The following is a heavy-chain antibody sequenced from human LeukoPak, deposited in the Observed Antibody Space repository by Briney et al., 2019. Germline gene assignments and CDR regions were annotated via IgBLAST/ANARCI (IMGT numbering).Heavy chain of an antibody. CDR3: ANSGVVRYYYYYYMDV. J-gene: IGHJ6*03. CDR2: ISGSGGST. Sequence: GGTLTLSCTASGFTFSSYDMSWIRQPPGKGLEWISAISGSGGSTYYAAPVKGRVTISRDNSKNTPHLQMNSLTAEAAASYYCANSGVVRYYYYYYMDVGGKGTTLPVSS. V-gene: IGHV3-23*01. D-gene: IGHD3-22*01. CDR1: GFTFSSYD.